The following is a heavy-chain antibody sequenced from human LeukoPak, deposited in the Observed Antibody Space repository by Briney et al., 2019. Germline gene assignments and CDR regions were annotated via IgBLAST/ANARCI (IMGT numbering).Heavy chain of an antibody. D-gene: IGHD3-10*01. Sequence: GGSLRLSCAASGFTFSTFAMIWVRQPPGKGLEWVSAISGSGGSTYYADSVKGRFTISRDNSKNTLYLQMNSLRAEDTAVYYCAKSGGHYGSGERGFDYWGQGTLVTVSS. CDR3: AKSGGHYGSGERGFDY. CDR2: ISGSGGST. CDR1: GFTFSTFA. J-gene: IGHJ4*02. V-gene: IGHV3-23*01.